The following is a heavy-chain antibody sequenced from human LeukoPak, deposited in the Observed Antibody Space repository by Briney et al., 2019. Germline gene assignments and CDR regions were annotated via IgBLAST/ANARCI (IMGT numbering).Heavy chain of an antibody. CDR1: GFTFSSFD. J-gene: IGHJ4*02. D-gene: IGHD3-10*01. CDR2: CLDTSCTE. Sequence: GGSLRLSCAASGFTFSSFDMSWVRQAPGKGLEWVSTLACLDTSCTEYYADSVKGRFSISRDNSRSTLSLQMNSLGVEDTAIYYCARDSEGCFDFWGQGTLVTVSS. V-gene: IGHV3-23*01. CDR3: ARDSEGCFDF.